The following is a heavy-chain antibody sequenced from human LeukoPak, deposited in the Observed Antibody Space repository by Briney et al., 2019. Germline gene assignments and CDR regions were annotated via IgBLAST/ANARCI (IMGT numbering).Heavy chain of an antibody. CDR3: ARLGSGWGGGFYYYYYMDV. D-gene: IGHD6-19*01. V-gene: IGHV3-48*03. CDR1: GFTFSNYE. CDR2: ISGSGSTI. J-gene: IGHJ6*03. Sequence: GGSLRLSCVASGFTFSNYEFNWVRQAPGKGLDWLSYISGSGSTIYYADSVKGRFTISRDSAKNSLFLQMNSLRAEDTAVYFCARLGSGWGGGFYYYYYMDVWGKGTTVTVSS.